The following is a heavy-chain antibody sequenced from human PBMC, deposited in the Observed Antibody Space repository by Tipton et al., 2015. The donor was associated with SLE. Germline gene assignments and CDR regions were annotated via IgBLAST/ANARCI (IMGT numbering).Heavy chain of an antibody. V-gene: IGHV5-51*03. CDR1: GYRFSTYW. D-gene: IGHD6-13*01. J-gene: IGHJ3*02. Sequence: QSGPEVKKPGESLKISCEGSGYRFSTYWIAWLRQMPGKGLEWMGSIYVGDSQIRYSPSFQGQVTISADRSTSTAYLQWSSLKASDTAMYYCARPRYSTSWYGFDIWGQGTMVTVSS. CDR2: IYVGDSQI. CDR3: ARPRYSTSWYGFDI.